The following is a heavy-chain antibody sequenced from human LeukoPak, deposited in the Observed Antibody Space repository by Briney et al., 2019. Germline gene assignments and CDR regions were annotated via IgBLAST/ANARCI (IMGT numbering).Heavy chain of an antibody. Sequence: GGSLRLSCAASGFTFSSYAMSWVRQAPGKGLEWVSAISGSGGSTYYADSVKGRFTISRDNSKNTLYLQMNSLRAEDTAVYYCARIGGRYCSGGSCCRDAFDIWGQGTMVTVSS. V-gene: IGHV3-23*01. J-gene: IGHJ3*02. CDR3: ARIGGRYCSGGSCCRDAFDI. D-gene: IGHD2-15*01. CDR1: GFTFSSYA. CDR2: ISGSGGST.